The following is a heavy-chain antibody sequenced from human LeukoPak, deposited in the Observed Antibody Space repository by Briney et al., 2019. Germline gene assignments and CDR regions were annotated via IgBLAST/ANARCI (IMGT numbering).Heavy chain of an antibody. CDR3: ARATTAYCTGGICPNFDF. D-gene: IGHD2-8*02. Sequence: SETLSLTCTVSGGSITSYYWNWIRQPPGKGLEWIGYIYYSGTNNFSPSLKSRVTMSVDTSSNHFSLQLSSVTAADTALYYCARATTAYCTGGICPNFDFWGQGTLVTVSS. J-gene: IGHJ4*02. CDR2: IYYSGTN. CDR1: GGSITSYY. V-gene: IGHV4-59*01.